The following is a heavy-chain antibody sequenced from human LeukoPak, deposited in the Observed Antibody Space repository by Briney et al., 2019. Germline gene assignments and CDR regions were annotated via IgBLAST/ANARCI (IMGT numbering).Heavy chain of an antibody. CDR2: INHSGST. CDR3: ASLADTSYSSSWRDY. D-gene: IGHD6-13*01. CDR1: GGSISSGGYY. J-gene: IGHJ4*02. Sequence: SETLSLTCTVSGGSISSGGYYWSWIRQPPGKGLEWIGEINHSGSTNYNPSLKSRVTISVDTSKNQFSLKLSSVTAADTAVYYCASLADTSYSSSWRDYWGQGTLVTVSS. V-gene: IGHV4-39*07.